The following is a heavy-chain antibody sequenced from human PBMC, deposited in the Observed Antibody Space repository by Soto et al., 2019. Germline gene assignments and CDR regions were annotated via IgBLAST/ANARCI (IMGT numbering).Heavy chain of an antibody. CDR2: FNPSGGTT. CDR3: ARETGTIAAGNSYGMDV. Sequence: QVQLVQSGAEVKKPGASVKVSCKASGYTLTNHYMHWVRQAPGQGFEWMGIFNPSGGTTSNTQKFQGRVTMTRDTSTSTIYMELSSLRSEDTAVYYCARETGTIAAGNSYGMDVWGQGTTVTVSS. V-gene: IGHV1-46*03. J-gene: IGHJ6*02. CDR1: GYTLTNHY. D-gene: IGHD1-1*01.